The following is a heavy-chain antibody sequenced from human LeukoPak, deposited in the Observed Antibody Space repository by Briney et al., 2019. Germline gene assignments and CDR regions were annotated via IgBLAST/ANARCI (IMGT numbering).Heavy chain of an antibody. D-gene: IGHD6-13*01. J-gene: IGHJ4*02. V-gene: IGHV3-20*04. CDR2: INWNGGST. CDR3: ARGSYSSSWPPNDY. Sequence: PGGSLRLSCAASGFTFDDYGMSWVRQAPGKGLEWVSGINWNGGSTGYTDSVKGRFTISSDNAKNSLYLQMNSLRAEDTALYYCARGSYSSSWPPNDYWGQGTLVTVSS. CDR1: GFTFDDYG.